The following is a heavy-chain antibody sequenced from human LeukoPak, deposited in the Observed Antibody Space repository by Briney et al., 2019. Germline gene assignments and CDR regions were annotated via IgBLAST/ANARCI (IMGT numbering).Heavy chain of an antibody. Sequence: GGSLRLSCAASGFTFSSYGMHWVSQAPGKGLEWVAVISYDGSNKYYADSVKGRFTISRDNSKNTLYLQMNSLRAEDTAVYYCAKDRRTGPRVGRYVVVPAATNWFDPWGQGTLVTVSS. CDR2: ISYDGSNK. V-gene: IGHV3-30*18. CDR1: GFTFSSYG. CDR3: AKDRRTGPRVGRYVVVPAATNWFDP. D-gene: IGHD2-2*01. J-gene: IGHJ5*02.